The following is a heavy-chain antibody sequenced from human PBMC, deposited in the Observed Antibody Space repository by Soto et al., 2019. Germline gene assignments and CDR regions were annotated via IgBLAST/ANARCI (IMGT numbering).Heavy chain of an antibody. V-gene: IGHV1-58*02. J-gene: IGHJ4*02. CDR3: AAKLYSSGGGN. CDR2: VVVGSGHT. CDR1: GVTFSSSA. Sequence: QMQLVQSGPEVKKPGTSVKVSCKASGVTFSSSAMQWVRQARGQRLERVGWVVVGSGHTNYAQKFQERGTITTDKSTKTDYMVLISLRSAATAVYYCAAKLYSSGGGNWGQGTLVTVSS. D-gene: IGHD6-19*01.